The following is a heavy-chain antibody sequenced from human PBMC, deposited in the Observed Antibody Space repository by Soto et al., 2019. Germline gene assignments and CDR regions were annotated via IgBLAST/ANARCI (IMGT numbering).Heavy chain of an antibody. D-gene: IGHD3-10*01. J-gene: IGHJ4*02. V-gene: IGHV1-18*01. Sequence: ASVKVSCKASGYTFPNYGITWVRQAPGQGLEWMGWISAYKTNIKYAHKFQGRVTLTTDTSTSTAYMELRSLRSDDTAIYYCARDLEGSGAYYTDFWGQGPLVTVSS. CDR1: GYTFPNYG. CDR2: ISAYKTNI. CDR3: ARDLEGSGAYYTDF.